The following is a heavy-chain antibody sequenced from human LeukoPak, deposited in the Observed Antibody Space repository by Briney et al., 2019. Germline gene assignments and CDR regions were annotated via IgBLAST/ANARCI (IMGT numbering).Heavy chain of an antibody. CDR2: IYYSGST. CDR3: ATVTMVRGVIRRADY. Sequence: SQTLSLTCTVSGGSISSGDYYWSWLRQPPGKGLEWIGYIYYSGSTYYNPSLKSRVTISVDTSKNQFSLQLSSVTAADTAVYYCATVTMVRGVIRRADYWGPGTLVTVSS. V-gene: IGHV4-30-4*01. D-gene: IGHD3-10*01. J-gene: IGHJ4*02. CDR1: GGSISSGDYY.